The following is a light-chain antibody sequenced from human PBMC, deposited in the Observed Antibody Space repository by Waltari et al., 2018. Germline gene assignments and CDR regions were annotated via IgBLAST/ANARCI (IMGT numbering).Light chain of an antibody. CDR2: DVP. V-gene: IGLV2-11*01. CDR1: SSDVGGYNH. CDR3: CSYAGSIWV. Sequence: QSALTQPRSVSGSPGQSVTISCTGTSSDVGGYNHASWYQQHPGKAPKLMIFDVPSRPSGVPDRFAGSKSGNTASLTISGLQAEDEADYYCCSYAGSIWVFGGGTRMTVL. J-gene: IGLJ3*02.